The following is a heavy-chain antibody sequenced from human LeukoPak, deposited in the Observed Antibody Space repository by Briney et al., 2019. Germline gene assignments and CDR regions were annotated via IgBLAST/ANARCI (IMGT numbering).Heavy chain of an antibody. CDR1: GYTFTGYY. CDR2: INPNSGGT. D-gene: IGHD2-15*01. CDR3: ARDLDAYCSGGSCNNWFDP. Sequence: ASVKVSCKASGYTFTGYYMHWVRQAPGQGLEWMGWINPNSGGTNYAQKFQGRVTMTRDTSISTAYMELSRLRSDDTAVYYCARDLDAYCSGGSCNNWFDPWGQGTLVTVSS. V-gene: IGHV1-2*02. J-gene: IGHJ5*02.